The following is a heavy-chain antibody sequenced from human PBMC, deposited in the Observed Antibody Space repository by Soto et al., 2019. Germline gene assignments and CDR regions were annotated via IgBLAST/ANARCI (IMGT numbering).Heavy chain of an antibody. CDR2: ISSSSSTI. D-gene: IGHD2-15*01. CDR3: ARESHSPLPHKPLDY. V-gene: IGHV3-48*02. J-gene: IGHJ4*02. CDR1: GFTFSSYS. Sequence: ESGGGLVQSGGSLRLSCAASGFTFSSYSMNWVRQAPGKGLEWVSYISSSSSTIYYADSVKGRFTISRDNAKNSLYLQMNSLRDEDTAVYYCARESHSPLPHKPLDYWGQGTLVTVSS.